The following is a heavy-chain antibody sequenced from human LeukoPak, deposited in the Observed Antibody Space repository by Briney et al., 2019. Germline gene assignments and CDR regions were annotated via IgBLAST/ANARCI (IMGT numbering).Heavy chain of an antibody. CDR2: LYTSGRT. CDR1: GGAISSYY. D-gene: IGHD5-12*01. J-gene: IGHJ4*02. CDR3: ASARGYSGYDLVY. V-gene: IGHV4-4*07. Sequence: SGTLSLTCTVPGGAISSYYWSWVGQPAGKGREWIGRLYTSGRTNNNPSLKSRVHLSADTSQNQFSLKLSPVTAADTAVYYCASARGYSGYDLVYWGQGTLVTVSS.